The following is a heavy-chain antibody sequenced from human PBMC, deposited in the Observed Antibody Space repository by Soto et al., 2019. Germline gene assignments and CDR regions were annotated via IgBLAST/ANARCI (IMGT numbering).Heavy chain of an antibody. J-gene: IGHJ5*02. D-gene: IGHD3-10*01. CDR2: ISGFNDDK. Sequence: QLVQSGVEMKNPGASVKVSCKASGYTFTSYGISWVRQAPGQGLEWMGWISGFNDDKNHAQKFQGRVTVTKDTSTNTAYMELRSLKSDDTAMYYCARSGSYYPARNWFGPWGQGTLVIVSS. V-gene: IGHV1-18*01. CDR3: ARSGSYYPARNWFGP. CDR1: GYTFTSYG.